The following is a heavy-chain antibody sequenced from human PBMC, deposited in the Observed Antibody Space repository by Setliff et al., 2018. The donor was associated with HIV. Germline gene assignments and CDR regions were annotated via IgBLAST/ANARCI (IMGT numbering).Heavy chain of an antibody. CDR3: AGVSSTSWYSIFRNYYYHMDV. Sequence: SETLSLTCAVYGGSFSDNYWSWIRQSPGKGLEWIGEINHSGRTKYSPSLRSRVSISVDTSKTQFSLKLSAVTAADTAVYYCAGVSSTSWYSIFRNYYYHMDVWGKGTTVTVSS. CDR2: INHSGRT. CDR1: GGSFSDNY. J-gene: IGHJ6*03. D-gene: IGHD6-13*01. V-gene: IGHV4-34*01.